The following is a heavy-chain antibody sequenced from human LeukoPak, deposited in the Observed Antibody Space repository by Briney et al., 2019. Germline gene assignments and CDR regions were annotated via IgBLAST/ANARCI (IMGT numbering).Heavy chain of an antibody. CDR1: GGSISSGGYY. J-gene: IGHJ4*02. Sequence: SETLSLTCTVSGGSISSGGYYWSWIRQHPGKGLEWIGYIYYSGSTYYNPSLKSRVTISVDTSKNQFSLKLSSVTAADTAVYYCARARRVFRTPINTFDYWGQGTLVTVSS. V-gene: IGHV4-31*03. CDR3: ARARRVFRTPINTFDY. CDR2: IYYSGST.